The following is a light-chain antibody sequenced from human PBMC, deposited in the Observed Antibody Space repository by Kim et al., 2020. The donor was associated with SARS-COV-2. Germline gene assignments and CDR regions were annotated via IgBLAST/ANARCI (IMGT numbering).Light chain of an antibody. CDR1: QSVSRSY. Sequence: LSPGERATLSCRARQSVSRSYLALYRQNPGQAPWLLIYGASSRATGIPDRFSGSGSGTYFTLTISRLEPEDSAVYYCQQYGNLITFGQGTRLEIK. V-gene: IGKV3-20*01. J-gene: IGKJ5*01. CDR3: QQYGNLIT. CDR2: GAS.